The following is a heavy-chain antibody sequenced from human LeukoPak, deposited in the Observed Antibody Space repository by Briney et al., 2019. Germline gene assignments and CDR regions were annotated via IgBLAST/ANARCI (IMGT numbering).Heavy chain of an antibody. D-gene: IGHD3-10*01. J-gene: IGHJ4*02. CDR1: GYTFTSYG. CDR3: ATWNGSLQILDY. CDR2: ISAYNGNA. V-gene: IGHV1-18*01. Sequence: PSVKLSCTASGYTFTSYGISWVRRAPGHGVEWMGWISAYNGNAIYAQKLQGRVTITTDKSPSTAYMELRSLRSDDTAVYYCATWNGSLQILDYWGEGTLVTVSS.